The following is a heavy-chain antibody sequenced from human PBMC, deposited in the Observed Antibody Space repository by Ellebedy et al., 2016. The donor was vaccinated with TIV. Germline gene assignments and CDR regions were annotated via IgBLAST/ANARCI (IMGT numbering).Heavy chain of an antibody. CDR2: IYYSGST. D-gene: IGHD5-12*01. Sequence: SETLSLTCTVSGGSISSSSYYWGWIRQPPGKGLEWIGSIYYSGSTYYNPSLKSRVTISVDTSKNQFSLKLSSVTAADTAVYNCARGLRRGATSPYYYYGMDVWGQGTTVTVSS. CDR3: ARGLRRGATSPYYYYGMDV. V-gene: IGHV4-39*07. J-gene: IGHJ6*02. CDR1: GGSISSSSYY.